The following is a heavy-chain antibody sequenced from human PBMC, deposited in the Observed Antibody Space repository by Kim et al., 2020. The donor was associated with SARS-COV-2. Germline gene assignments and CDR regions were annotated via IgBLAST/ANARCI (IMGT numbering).Heavy chain of an antibody. J-gene: IGHJ6*02. Sequence: ASVKVSCKVSGYTLTELSMHWVRQAPGKGLEWMGGFDPEDGETIYAQKFQGRVTMTEDTSTDTAYMELSSLRSEDTAVYYCATDTLGPGIAAAGTCGMDVWGQGTTVTVSS. CDR1: GYTLTELS. CDR3: ATDTLGPGIAAAGTCGMDV. CDR2: FDPEDGET. V-gene: IGHV1-24*01. D-gene: IGHD6-13*01.